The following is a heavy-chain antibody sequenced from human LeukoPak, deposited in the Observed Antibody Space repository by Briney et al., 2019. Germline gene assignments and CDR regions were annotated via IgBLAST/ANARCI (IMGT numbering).Heavy chain of an antibody. CDR3: ARDMDSGPDFFDY. D-gene: IGHD1-26*01. Sequence: ASVKVSCKASGYTFTSYYMHWVRQAPGQGLEWMGIINPSGGSTSCAQKFQGRVTMTRDTSISTAYMELSRLRSDDTAVYYCARDMDSGPDFFDYWGLGTLVTVSS. V-gene: IGHV1-46*01. CDR1: GYTFTSYY. J-gene: IGHJ4*02. CDR2: INPSGGST.